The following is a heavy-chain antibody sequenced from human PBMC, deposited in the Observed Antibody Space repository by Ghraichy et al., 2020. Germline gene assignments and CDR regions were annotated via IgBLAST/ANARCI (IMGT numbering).Heavy chain of an antibody. CDR3: AKHDHYYEDSGYRSCDI. CDR2: MDKRGST. D-gene: IGHD3-22*01. CDR1: GGSVSSYF. Sequence: SETLSLTCTVSGGSVSSYFWSWIRQTPGKGLEWIGNMDKRGSTKYNPSLKSRVTISMDTSKNQFSVKLSSVTAADTAVYYCAKHDHYYEDSGYRSCDIWGQGTVVTVS. V-gene: IGHV4-59*08. J-gene: IGHJ3*02.